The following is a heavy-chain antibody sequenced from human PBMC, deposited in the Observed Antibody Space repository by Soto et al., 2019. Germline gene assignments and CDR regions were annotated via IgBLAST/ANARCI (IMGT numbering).Heavy chain of an antibody. Sequence: ASVKVSCKASGYTFTSYGISWVRQAPGQGLEWMGWISAYNGNTNYAQKLQGRVTMTTDTPTSTAYMELRSLRSDDTAVYYCARVIRSGYLSYYYYGMGVWGQGTTVTVSS. CDR1: GYTFTSYG. V-gene: IGHV1-18*04. CDR2: ISAYNGNT. J-gene: IGHJ6*02. CDR3: ARVIRSGYLSYYYYGMGV. D-gene: IGHD3-3*01.